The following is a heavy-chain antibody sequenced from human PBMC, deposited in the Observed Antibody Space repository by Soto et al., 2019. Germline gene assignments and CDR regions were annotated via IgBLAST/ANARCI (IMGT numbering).Heavy chain of an antibody. Sequence: PGGSLRLSCAASGFTFSSYGMHWVRQAPGKGLEWVAVIWYDGSNKYYADSVKGRFTISRDNSKNTLYLQMNSLRAEDTAVYYCARDLLSDLDYIDNTDYGMDVWGQGTTVTVS. CDR2: IWYDGSNK. CDR1: GFTFSSYG. CDR3: ARDLLSDLDYIDNTDYGMDV. D-gene: IGHD4-4*01. J-gene: IGHJ6*02. V-gene: IGHV3-33*01.